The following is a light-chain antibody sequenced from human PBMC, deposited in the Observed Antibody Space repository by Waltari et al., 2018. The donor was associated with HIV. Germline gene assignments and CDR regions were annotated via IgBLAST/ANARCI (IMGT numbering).Light chain of an antibody. J-gene: IGKJ4*01. CDR2: GAS. V-gene: IGKV1-39*01. CDR1: QSINSY. CDR3: QQSYSIPLT. Sequence: DIQMTQSQSSLSASVGDRVTITCRASQSINSYLNWYQQKPRKAPKLLIYGASSLQSGVPSRFSGSGSGTHFTLTISSLQPEDFATYYCQQSYSIPLTFGGGTTVGIK.